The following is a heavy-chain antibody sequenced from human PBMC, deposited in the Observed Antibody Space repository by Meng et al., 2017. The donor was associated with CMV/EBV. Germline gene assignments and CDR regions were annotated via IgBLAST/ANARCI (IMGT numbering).Heavy chain of an antibody. CDR2: ISSSSSYI. V-gene: IGHV3-21*01. CDR3: ARDYDDFWSGYRYNWFDP. CDR1: GFTFSSYS. D-gene: IGHD3-3*01. J-gene: IGHJ5*02. Sequence: GGSLRLSCAASGFTFSSYSMNWVRQAPGKGLEWVSSISSSSSYIYYADSVKGRFTISRDNAKNSLYLQMSSLRAEDTAVYYCARDYDDFWSGYRYNWFDPWGQGTLVTVSS.